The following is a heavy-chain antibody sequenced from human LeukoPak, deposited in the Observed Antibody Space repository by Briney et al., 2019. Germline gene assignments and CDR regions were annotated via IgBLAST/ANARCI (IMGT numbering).Heavy chain of an antibody. CDR2: IYYSGST. CDR1: GGSISSGDYY. Sequence: SETLSLTCTVSGGSISSGDYYWSWIRQPPGKGLEWIGYIYYSGSTYYNPSLKSRVTISVDTSKNQFSLKLSFVTAADTAVYYRARTYDFWSGYSSHFDYWGQGTLVTVSS. CDR3: ARTYDFWSGYSSHFDY. V-gene: IGHV4-30-4*08. J-gene: IGHJ4*02. D-gene: IGHD3-3*01.